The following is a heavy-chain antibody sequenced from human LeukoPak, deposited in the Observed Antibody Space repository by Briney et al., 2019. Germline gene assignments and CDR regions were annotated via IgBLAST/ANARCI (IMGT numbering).Heavy chain of an antibody. CDR3: ARQDVVVVAATPDVFDY. V-gene: IGHV4-39*01. D-gene: IGHD2-15*01. J-gene: IGHJ4*02. Sequence: PSETLSLTCTVSGGSISSSSYYWGWIRQPPGKGLEWIGSIYYSGSTYYNPSLKSRVTISVDTSKYQFSLKLSSVTAADTAVYYCARQDVVVVAATPDVFDYWGQGTLVTVSS. CDR1: GGSISSSSYY. CDR2: IYYSGST.